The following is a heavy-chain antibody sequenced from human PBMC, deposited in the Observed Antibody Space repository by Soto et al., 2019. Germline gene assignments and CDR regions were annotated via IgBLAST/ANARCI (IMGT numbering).Heavy chain of an antibody. CDR2: MNPNSGNT. CDR1: GYTFTSYD. CDR3: ARVTRSTYYYYYMDV. D-gene: IGHD2-2*01. V-gene: IGHV1-8*01. Sequence: GASVKVSGKASGYTFTSYDINWVRQATGQGLEWMGWMNPNSGNTGYAQKFQGRVTMTSNTSISTAYMELSSLRSEDTAVYYCARVTRSTYYYYYMDVWGKGTTVTVSS. J-gene: IGHJ6*03.